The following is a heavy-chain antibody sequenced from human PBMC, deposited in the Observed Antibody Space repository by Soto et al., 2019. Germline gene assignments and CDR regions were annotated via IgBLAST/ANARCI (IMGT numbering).Heavy chain of an antibody. CDR2: IYYSGST. CDR1: GGSISSGGYY. J-gene: IGHJ4*02. Sequence: SETLSLTCTVSGGSISSGGYYWSWIRQHPGKGLEWIGYIYYSGSTNYNPSLKSRVTISVDTSKNQFSLKLSSVTAADTAVYYCARPTYNSGSPFDYWGQGTLVTVSS. CDR3: ARPTYNSGSPFDY. D-gene: IGHD1-20*01. V-gene: IGHV4-61*08.